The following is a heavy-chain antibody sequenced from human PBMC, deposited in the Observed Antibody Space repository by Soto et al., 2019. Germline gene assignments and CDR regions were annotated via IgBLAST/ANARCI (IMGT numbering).Heavy chain of an antibody. CDR1: GDTFTGYY. Sequence: QVQLVQSGAEVKKPGASVKVSCKASGDTFTGYYMHWVRQAPGQGLEWMGWINPNSGGTKYAQKFQGWVTMTRDTSISTAYMELSRLRSDDTAVYYCAVRTEREVGWYFDLWGRGTRVTVSS. CDR2: INPNSGGT. V-gene: IGHV1-2*04. D-gene: IGHD1-26*01. J-gene: IGHJ2*01. CDR3: AVRTEREVGWYFDL.